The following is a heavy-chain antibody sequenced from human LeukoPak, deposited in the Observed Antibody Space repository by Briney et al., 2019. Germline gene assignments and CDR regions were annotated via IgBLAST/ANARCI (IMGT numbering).Heavy chain of an antibody. CDR1: GYTFTSYG. CDR3: ARDSEYSSSWGY. Sequence: VASVKVSXKASGYTFTSYGISWVRQAPGQGLEWMGWISAYNGNTNYAQKLQGRVTMTTDTSTSTAYMELRSLRSDNTAVYYCARDSEYSSSWGYWGQGTLVTVSS. J-gene: IGHJ4*02. V-gene: IGHV1-18*01. D-gene: IGHD6-6*01. CDR2: ISAYNGNT.